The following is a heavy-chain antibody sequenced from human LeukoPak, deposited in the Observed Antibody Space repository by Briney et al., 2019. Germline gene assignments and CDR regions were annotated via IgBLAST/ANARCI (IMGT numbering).Heavy chain of an antibody. D-gene: IGHD3-22*01. CDR3: TTDYYDRFDY. CDR2: IKSKTDGGTT. Sequence: GGSLRLSCAASGFTFSNDWMSWVRQAPGKGLEWVGRIKSKTDGGTTDYAAPVKGRFTISRDDSKNTLYLQMDSLKAEDTAVYYCTTDYYDRFDYWGQGTLVTASS. CDR1: GFTFSNDW. J-gene: IGHJ4*02. V-gene: IGHV3-15*01.